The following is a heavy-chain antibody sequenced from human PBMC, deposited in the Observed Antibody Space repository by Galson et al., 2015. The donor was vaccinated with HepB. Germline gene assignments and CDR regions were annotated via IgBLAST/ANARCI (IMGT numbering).Heavy chain of an antibody. CDR2: FDIEDGET. V-gene: IGHV1-24*01. Sequence: SCQVSGYSLSQLSMHWVRQALGKGLEWMGGFDIEDGETIYAQKFQGRVTMTEDASTDTAYMELSRLGSEDTAVYCCAIPYVACTWAFDIWGQGTTVTVSS. CDR1: GYSLSQLS. J-gene: IGHJ3*02. CDR3: AIPYVACTWAFDI. D-gene: IGHD6-19*01.